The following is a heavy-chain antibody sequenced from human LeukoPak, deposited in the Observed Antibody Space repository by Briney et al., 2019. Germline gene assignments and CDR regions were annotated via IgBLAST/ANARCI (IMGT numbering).Heavy chain of an antibody. J-gene: IGHJ4*02. D-gene: IGHD5-24*01. V-gene: IGHV4-31*03. CDR1: GGSISSGGYY. CDR3: ARDRGEGWLQSFDY. CDR2: IYYSGST. Sequence: SQTLSLTCTVSGGSISSGGYYWSWIRQHTGKGLEWIGYIYYSGSTYYNPSLKSRVTISVGTSKNQFSLKLSSVTAADTAVYYCARDRGEGWLQSFDYWGQGTLVTVSS.